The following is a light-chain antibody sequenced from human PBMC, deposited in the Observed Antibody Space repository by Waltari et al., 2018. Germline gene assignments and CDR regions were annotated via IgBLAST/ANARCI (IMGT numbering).Light chain of an antibody. CDR3: ALYMGSGIWV. CDR2: KAN. Sequence: QPVVTPEPLLLVTLGGPVTHASALISGPPSTISYAPWYQQTPGQAPRTLVYKANARSSGVPDRFSGSILGNTAALTITGAQADDESDYYCALYMGSGIWVFGGGTRLTVL. CDR1: SGPPSTISY. V-gene: IGLV8-61*01. J-gene: IGLJ3*02.